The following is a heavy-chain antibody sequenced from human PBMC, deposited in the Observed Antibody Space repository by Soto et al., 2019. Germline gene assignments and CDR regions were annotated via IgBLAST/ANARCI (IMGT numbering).Heavy chain of an antibody. CDR3: AKDSTLYYYYYMDV. CDR1: GFSFDDYA. V-gene: IGHV3-9*01. CDR2: ITWNGGSI. J-gene: IGHJ6*03. Sequence: EVQLVESGGGLVQPGRSLRLSCAASGFSFDDYAMHWVRQAPGKGLEWVSGITWNGGSIGYADSVKGRFTISRDNAKNFLYLPMTSLRAEDTALYYCAKDSTLYYYYYMDVWGKGTTVTVSS.